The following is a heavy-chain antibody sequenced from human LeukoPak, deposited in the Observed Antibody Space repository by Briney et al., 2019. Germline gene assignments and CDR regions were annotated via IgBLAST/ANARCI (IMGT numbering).Heavy chain of an antibody. V-gene: IGHV3-48*02. Sequence: GGSLRLSCAASGFTFSSYSMNWVRQAPGKGLEWVAYIRRSGNPIYYADSVKGRFTIPRDHAKNSLYLQMNSLRDEDTALYYCVRDADALDYWGPGTPVTVSS. CDR2: IRRSGNPI. CDR3: VRDADALDY. J-gene: IGHJ4*02. CDR1: GFTFSSYS.